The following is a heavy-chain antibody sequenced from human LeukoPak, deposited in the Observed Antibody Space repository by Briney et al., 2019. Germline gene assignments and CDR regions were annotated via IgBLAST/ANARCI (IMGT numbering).Heavy chain of an antibody. V-gene: IGHV3-11*01. CDR2: ISSSGNTI. J-gene: IGHJ4*02. D-gene: IGHD3-22*01. CDR1: GFTFSDYY. Sequence: GGSLRLSCAASGFTFSDYYMSWIRQAPGKGLEWVSYISSSGNTIYQADSVKGRFTISRDNAKNSLDLQMNSLRAEDTAVYYCARVPYYYDSSGYYLDYWGQGTLVTVSS. CDR3: ARVPYYYDSSGYYLDY.